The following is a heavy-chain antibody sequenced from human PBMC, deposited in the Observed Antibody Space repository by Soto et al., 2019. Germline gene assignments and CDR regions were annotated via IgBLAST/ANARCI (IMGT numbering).Heavy chain of an antibody. Sequence: SGPTLVNPTETLTLTCTVSGFSLSNGKVGVSWIRQPPGKALEWLAHIFSNDEKSYRTSLKSRLTISEDTSKSQVVLTMTNVDPVDTATYYCARTQTRHVLRFLEWPAGHDYWGQGTLVTVSS. CDR2: IFSNDEK. CDR3: ARTQTRHVLRFLEWPAGHDY. D-gene: IGHD3-3*01. CDR1: GFSLSNGKVG. J-gene: IGHJ4*02. V-gene: IGHV2-26*01.